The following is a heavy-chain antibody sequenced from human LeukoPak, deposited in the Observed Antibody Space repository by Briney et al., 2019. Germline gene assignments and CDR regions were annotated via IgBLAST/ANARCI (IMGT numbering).Heavy chain of an antibody. V-gene: IGHV4-34*01. CDR2: INHSGST. D-gene: IGHD6-13*01. CDR1: GRSFKGYY. CDR3: ARGSWPYYFDY. Sequence: SETLSLTCAVYGRSFKGYYWSWARQPPGKGLEGIGEINHSGSTNYNPSLKSRVTISVDTSKNQFSLKLSSVTAADTAVYYCARGSWPYYFDYWGQGTLVTVSS. J-gene: IGHJ4*02.